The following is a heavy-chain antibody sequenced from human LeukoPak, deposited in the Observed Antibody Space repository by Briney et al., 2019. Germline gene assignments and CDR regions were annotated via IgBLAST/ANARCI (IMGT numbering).Heavy chain of an antibody. CDR2: ISYDGSNK. CDR3: ARRGGYCSGGSCSLTYYYYYYMDV. Sequence: PGGSLRLSCAASGFTFSSYGMHWVRQAPGKGLEWVAVISYDGSNKYYADSVKGRFTISRDNSKNTLYLQMNSLRAEDTAVYYCARRGGYCSGGSCSLTYYYYYYMDVWGKGTTVTVSS. D-gene: IGHD2-15*01. V-gene: IGHV3-30*03. CDR1: GFTFSSYG. J-gene: IGHJ6*03.